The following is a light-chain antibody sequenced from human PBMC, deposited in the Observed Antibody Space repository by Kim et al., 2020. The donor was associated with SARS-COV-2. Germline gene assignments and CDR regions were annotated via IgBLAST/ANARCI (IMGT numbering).Light chain of an antibody. CDR2: GAI. CDR3: LQDYTYPWT. CDR1: QAIRNN. J-gene: IGKJ1*01. V-gene: IGKV1-6*01. Sequence: AIQMTQSPSSLSASVGDRVTITCRASQAIRNNLGWYQQKPGKAPKLLIYGAISLQSGVPSRFSGSGSGTDFTLIISSLQPEDFATYYCLQDYTYPWTFGQGTKVDIK.